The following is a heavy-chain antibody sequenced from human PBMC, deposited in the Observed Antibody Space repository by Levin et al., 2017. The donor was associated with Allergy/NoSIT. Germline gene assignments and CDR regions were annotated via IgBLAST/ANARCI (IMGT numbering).Heavy chain of an antibody. J-gene: IGHJ4*02. CDR2: ISYDGSNK. CDR1: GFTFSSYG. V-gene: IGHV3-30*18. CDR3: AKVDLGGAAYYFDY. D-gene: IGHD1-26*01. Sequence: GGSLRLSCAASGFTFSSYGMHWVRQAPGKGLEWVAVISYDGSNKYYADSVKGRFTISRDNSKNTLYLQMNSLRAEDTAVYYCAKVDLGGAAYYFDYWGQGTLVTVSS.